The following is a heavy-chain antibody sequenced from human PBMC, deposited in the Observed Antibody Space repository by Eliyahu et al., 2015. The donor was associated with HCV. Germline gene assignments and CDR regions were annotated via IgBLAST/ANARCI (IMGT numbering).Heavy chain of an antibody. J-gene: IGHJ4*02. CDR3: ARDKEDSSGYLPDY. CDR2: ISGSSGTI. D-gene: IGHD3-22*01. Sequence: EEQLVESGGGLVQPGGSLRLACVGSGFTFSDYSMNWVRQAPGRGLEWVSYISGSSGTIYYADSVKGRFTISRDNAKNSLYLQMNSLRAEDTAVYYCARDKEDSSGYLPDYWGQGTLVTVSS. V-gene: IGHV3-48*01. CDR1: GFTFSDYS.